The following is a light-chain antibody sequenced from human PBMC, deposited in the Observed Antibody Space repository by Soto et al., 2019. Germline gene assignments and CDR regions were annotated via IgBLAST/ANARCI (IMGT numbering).Light chain of an antibody. V-gene: IGKV3-11*01. CDR2: DAS. J-gene: IGKJ5*01. CDR1: QSVSSY. Sequence: EIVLTQSPATLSLSPGERATLSCRASQSVSSYLAWYQHKPGQAPRLLIYDASNRATDIPARFSGSGSGTDFTLTISSLEPDDFAIYYCQQRSNWPSISFGQGTRLENK. CDR3: QQRSNWPSIS.